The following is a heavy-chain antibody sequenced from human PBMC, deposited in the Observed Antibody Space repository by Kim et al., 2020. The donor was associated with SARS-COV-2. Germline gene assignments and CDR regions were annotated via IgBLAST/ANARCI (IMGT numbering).Heavy chain of an antibody. CDR2: IYHSGNT. V-gene: IGHV4-31*03. D-gene: IGHD4-17*01. J-gene: IGHJ4*02. Sequence: SETLSLTCTVSGGSISSAGDFWTWIRQLPGKGLEWIGYIYHSGNTYYNPSLQSRVIISIDTSKNQFSLDLTSVAAADTAVYYCARRSAGAYFDHWVQGALVTVSS. CDR1: GGSISSAGDF. CDR3: ARRSAGAYFDH.